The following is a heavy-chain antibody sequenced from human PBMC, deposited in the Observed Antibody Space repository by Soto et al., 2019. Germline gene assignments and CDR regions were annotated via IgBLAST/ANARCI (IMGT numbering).Heavy chain of an antibody. CDR2: ISYDGSNK. J-gene: IGHJ6*02. CDR3: AKVAASPYYYYGMDV. CDR1: GFTFSSYG. Sequence: LRLSCAASGFTFSSYGMHWVRQAPGKGLEWVAVISYDGSNKYYADSVKGRFTISRDNSKNTLYLQMNSLRAEDTAVYYCAKVAASPYYYYGMDVWGQGTTVTVSS. D-gene: IGHD6-25*01. V-gene: IGHV3-30*18.